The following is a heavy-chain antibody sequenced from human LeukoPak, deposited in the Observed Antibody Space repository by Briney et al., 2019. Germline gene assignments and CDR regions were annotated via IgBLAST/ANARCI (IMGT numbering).Heavy chain of an antibody. J-gene: IGHJ4*02. CDR3: ARDLGGGYEFDY. D-gene: IGHD5-12*01. Sequence: PGGSLRLSCAASGFTFSSYDMHWVRQATGKGLEWVSAIGTAGDTYYPGSVKRRFTISRENAKNSLYLQMNSLRAEDTAVYYCARDLGGGYEFDYWGQGTLVTVSS. CDR1: GFTFSSYD. V-gene: IGHV3-13*01. CDR2: IGTAGDT.